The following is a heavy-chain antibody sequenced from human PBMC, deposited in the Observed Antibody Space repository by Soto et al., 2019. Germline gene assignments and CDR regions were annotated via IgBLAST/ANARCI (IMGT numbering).Heavy chain of an antibody. V-gene: IGHV4-59*01. J-gene: IGHJ4*02. D-gene: IGHD5-12*01. CDR1: GVSITSYF. CDR3: ARDRRDGYKRYFDY. Sequence: SLTCTVSGVSITSYFWSWIRQTPGKGLDWIGSISFSGATYSNPSLKGRAALSVDTSENHLSLTLNSVTSADTAVYFCARDRRDGYKRYFDYWGQGTQVTVSS. CDR2: ISFSGAT.